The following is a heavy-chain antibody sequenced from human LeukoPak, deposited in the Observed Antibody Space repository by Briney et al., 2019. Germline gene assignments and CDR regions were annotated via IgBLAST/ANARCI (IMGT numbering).Heavy chain of an antibody. J-gene: IGHJ4*02. CDR1: GGSFSGYY. CDR3: ARVDYGDYSKDFDY. D-gene: IGHD4-17*01. CDR2: INHSGST. Sequence: SETLSLTCAVYGGSFSGYYWSWIRQPPGKGLEWIGEINHSGSTNYNPSLKSRVTMSVDTSKNQSSLKVNSMTAADTAVYYCARVDYGDYSKDFDYWGQGTLVTVSS. V-gene: IGHV4-34*01.